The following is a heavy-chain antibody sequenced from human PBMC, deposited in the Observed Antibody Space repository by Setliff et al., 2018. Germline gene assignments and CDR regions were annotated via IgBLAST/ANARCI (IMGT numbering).Heavy chain of an antibody. J-gene: IGHJ4*02. CDR2: ISSTSADI. Sequence: RLSCAASGFTFSTHTINWLRQAPGKGLEWVSSISSTSADIFYADSVKGRFTISRDNAKNSLYLQMNNLRAEDTAIYYCAKDWVFPGSLDYWGQGTLVTVSS. D-gene: IGHD3-10*01. CDR1: GFTFSTHT. CDR3: AKDWVFPGSLDY. V-gene: IGHV3-21*01.